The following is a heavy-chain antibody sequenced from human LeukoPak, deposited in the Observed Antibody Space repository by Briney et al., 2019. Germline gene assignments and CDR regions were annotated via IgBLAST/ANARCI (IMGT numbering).Heavy chain of an antibody. CDR3: ARDKPSNMVRGVIAFDY. V-gene: IGHV3-48*01. D-gene: IGHD3-10*01. J-gene: IGHJ4*02. CDR2: ISSSSSTI. Sequence: GGSLRLLCAASGFTFSSYSMNWVRQAPGKGLGWVSYISSSSSTIYYADSVKGRFTISRDNAKNSLYLQMNSLRAEDTAVYYCARDKPSNMVRGVIAFDYWGQGTLVTVSS. CDR1: GFTFSSYS.